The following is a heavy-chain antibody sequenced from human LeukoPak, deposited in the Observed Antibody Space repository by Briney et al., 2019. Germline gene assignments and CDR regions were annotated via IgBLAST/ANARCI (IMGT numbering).Heavy chain of an antibody. V-gene: IGHV4-34*01. D-gene: IGHD5/OR15-5a*01. CDR2: INHSGST. Sequence: SETLSLTCAVYGGSFSGYYWSWIRQPPGKGLEWIGEINHSGSTNYNPSLKSRVTISVDTSKNQFSLKLSSVTAADTAVYYCARGLVVSTISTYYYYGMDVWGQGTTVTVSS. CDR1: GGSFSGYY. J-gene: IGHJ6*02. CDR3: ARGLVVSTISTYYYYGMDV.